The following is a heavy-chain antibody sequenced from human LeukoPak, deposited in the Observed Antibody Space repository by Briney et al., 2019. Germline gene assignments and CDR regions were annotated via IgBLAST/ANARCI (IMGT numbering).Heavy chain of an antibody. Sequence: ASVKVSCKVSGYTLTELSMHWVRQAPGKGPEWMGGFNPEDGETIYAQKFQGRVTMTRDTSTSTVYMELSSLRSEDTAVYYCARGKKGDYSNYFDYWGQGTLVTVSS. CDR1: GYTLTELS. D-gene: IGHD4-11*01. V-gene: IGHV1-24*01. J-gene: IGHJ4*02. CDR3: ARGKKGDYSNYFDY. CDR2: FNPEDGET.